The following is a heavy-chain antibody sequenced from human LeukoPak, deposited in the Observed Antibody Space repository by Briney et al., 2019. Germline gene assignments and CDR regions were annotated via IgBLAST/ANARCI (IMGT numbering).Heavy chain of an antibody. Sequence: ASVKVSCKASGYTFTNYGISWVRQAPGQGLEWMGWISAYNGNTNYAQKLQGRVTMTTDTSTSTAYMELRSLRSDDTAVYYCARDRAQYSSSWYGAFDIWGQGTMVTVSS. CDR3: ARDRAQYSSSWYGAFDI. CDR1: GYTFTNYG. D-gene: IGHD6-13*01. V-gene: IGHV1-18*01. J-gene: IGHJ3*02. CDR2: ISAYNGNT.